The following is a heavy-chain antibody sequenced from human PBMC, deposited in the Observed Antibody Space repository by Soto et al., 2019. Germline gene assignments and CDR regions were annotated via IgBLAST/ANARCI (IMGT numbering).Heavy chain of an antibody. D-gene: IGHD3-16*01. CDR1: GGYIRSSSYY. V-gene: IGHV4-39*01. Sequence: PSETHPLTYTVCGGYIRSSSYYWGWIRQPPGKGLEWIGSIYYSGSTYYNPSLKSRVTISVDTSKNQFSLKLSSVTAADTAVYYCARGGSDYRFDYWGQGTLVTVSS. CDR3: ARGGSDYRFDY. J-gene: IGHJ4*02. CDR2: IYYSGST.